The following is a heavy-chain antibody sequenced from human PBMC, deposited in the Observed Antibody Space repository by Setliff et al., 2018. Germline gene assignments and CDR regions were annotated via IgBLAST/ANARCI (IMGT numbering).Heavy chain of an antibody. J-gene: IGHJ4*02. V-gene: IGHV1-2*02. D-gene: IGHD3-16*02. Sequence: ASVKVSCKTSAYTFSGYYIHWVRQAPGQGLQWMGWINPNIGDTNYAQKFQGRVTVTRDTSVTTAYMDLTRLTSDDTAVYYCARGGSIYDHVWGSYRFVDSWGQGTLVTVSS. CDR3: ARGGSIYDHVWGSYRFVDS. CDR1: AYTFSGYY. CDR2: INPNIGDT.